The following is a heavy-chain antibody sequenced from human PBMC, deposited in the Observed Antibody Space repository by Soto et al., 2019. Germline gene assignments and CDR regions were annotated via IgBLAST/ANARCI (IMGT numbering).Heavy chain of an antibody. J-gene: IGHJ3*02. Sequence: SETLSLTCTVSGGSISSYFLNWIRQAPGKGLEWVGYMYFNESTNYNPSLKSRVTISLDTSKSLFSLKLNSVTAADTAVYYCARDHKEAFDIWGQGTLVTVSS. V-gene: IGHV4-59*01. CDR2: MYFNEST. CDR1: GGSISSYF. CDR3: ARDHKEAFDI.